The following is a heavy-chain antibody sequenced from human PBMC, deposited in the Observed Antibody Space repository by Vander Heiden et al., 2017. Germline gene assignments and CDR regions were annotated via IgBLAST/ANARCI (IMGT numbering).Heavy chain of an antibody. J-gene: IGHJ4*02. Sequence: QVQLVESGGGVVQPGRSLRLSCAASGFTFSNYGMHWFRQAPGKGLEWLAVIWYDGSKKYDADSVKGRFTISRDNPKNTLYLKVESLRAEDTAVYDCARLRSYYFDSWGQVTLVSVPS. CDR3: ARLRSYYFDS. V-gene: IGHV3-33*01. CDR2: IWYDGSKK. D-gene: IGHD1-26*01. CDR1: GFTFSNYG.